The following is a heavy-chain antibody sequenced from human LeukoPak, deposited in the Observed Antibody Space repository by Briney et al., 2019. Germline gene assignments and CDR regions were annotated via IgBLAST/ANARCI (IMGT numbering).Heavy chain of an antibody. D-gene: IGHD1-26*01. J-gene: IGHJ4*02. CDR2: LRYDGSTA. CDR3: AKDPYGGTYPSYFDY. V-gene: IGHV3-30*02. CDR1: GFTLSSYG. Sequence: GGSLSLSCAASGFTLSSYGMNWARQAPGKGLDWVAFLRYDGSTAFYEDSVKGRFTISRDSSKNTLYLQMNSLTPADTAIYYCAKDPYGGTYPSYFDYWGQGTLVTVSS.